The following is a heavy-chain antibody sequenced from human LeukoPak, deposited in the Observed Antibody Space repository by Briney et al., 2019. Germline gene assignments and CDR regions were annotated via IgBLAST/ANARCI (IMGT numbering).Heavy chain of an antibody. D-gene: IGHD3-22*01. CDR3: ARGQRSNYYDSSGLDY. CDR2: IYSGGIT. CDR1: GFTVSSNY. Sequence: GGSLRLSCAASGFTVSSNYMSWVRQAPGKGLEWVSVIYSGGITYYADSVKGRFTISRDNSKNTLYLKMNSLRAEDTAVYYCARGQRSNYYDSSGLDYWGQGTLVTGSS. J-gene: IGHJ4*02. V-gene: IGHV3-66*01.